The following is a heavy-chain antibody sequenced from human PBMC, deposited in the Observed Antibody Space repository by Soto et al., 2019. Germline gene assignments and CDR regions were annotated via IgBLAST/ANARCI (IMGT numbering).Heavy chain of an antibody. J-gene: IGHJ4*02. D-gene: IGHD2-2*01. CDR1: GYTFTGYY. CDR2: ISAYNGNT. V-gene: IGHV1-18*04. Sequence: ASVKFSFKASGYTFTGYYRHWVRHARRQGLEWMGWISAYNGNTNYAQKLQGKVTMTTDTSTSTAYMELRSLRSDDTAVYYCARDRWDIVVVPAAIPGYWGQGTLVTVSS. CDR3: ARDRWDIVVVPAAIPGY.